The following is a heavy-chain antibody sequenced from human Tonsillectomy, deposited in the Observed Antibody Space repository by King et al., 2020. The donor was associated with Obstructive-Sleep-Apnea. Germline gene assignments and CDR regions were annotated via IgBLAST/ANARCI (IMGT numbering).Heavy chain of an antibody. V-gene: IGHV4-59*01. Sequence: QLQESGPGLVKPSEILSLTCTVSGGSIRSFYWSWIRQAQGEGLEWMGYIFYTGSTKYNPSLQSRLSMSMDTPKNQFSLRLSSVTAADTALYYCARAGEGVAGSGRFDYWGQGIQVTVSS. CDR2: IFYTGST. CDR3: ARAGEGVAGSGRFDY. J-gene: IGHJ4*02. CDR1: GGSIRSFY. D-gene: IGHD6-19*01.